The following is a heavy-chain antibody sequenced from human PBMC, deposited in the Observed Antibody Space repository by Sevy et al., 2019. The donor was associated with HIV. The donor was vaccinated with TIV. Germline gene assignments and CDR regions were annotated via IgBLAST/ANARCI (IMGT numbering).Heavy chain of an antibody. CDR1: GGTFDSYT. CDR2: IIPMFHKA. J-gene: IGHJ3*02. Sequence: ASVKVSCKASGGTFDSYTISWLRQAPGQGLEWMGGIIPMFHKANYSQKSQGRLTITADESTKPAYMVLSSLRSDDAAVYYCARDRDVTFGGGDAFDIWGQGTLVTVSS. CDR3: ARDRDVTFGGGDAFDI. V-gene: IGHV1-69*13. D-gene: IGHD3-16*01.